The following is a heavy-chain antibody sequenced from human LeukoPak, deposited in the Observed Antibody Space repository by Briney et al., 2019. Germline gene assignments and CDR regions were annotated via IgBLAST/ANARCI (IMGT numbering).Heavy chain of an antibody. CDR1: GFTFSSYA. CDR3: AKASGLKGAFDI. Sequence: GGSLRLSCAASGFTFSSYAMRWVRQAPGKGVEGVSGISGSGGSTYYADSVKGRFTISRDNSKNTLYLQMNSLRAEDTAVYYWAKASGLKGAFDIWGQGTMVTVSS. J-gene: IGHJ3*02. CDR2: ISGSGGST. D-gene: IGHD3-10*01. V-gene: IGHV3-23*01.